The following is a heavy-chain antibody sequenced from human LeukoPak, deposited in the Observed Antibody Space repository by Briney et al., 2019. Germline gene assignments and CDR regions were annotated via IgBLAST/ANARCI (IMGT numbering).Heavy chain of an antibody. Sequence: GGSLRLSCAASGFTFSSYWMSCGRQAPGKGLEWVANIKQDGSEKSYVDSVKGRFTISRDNAKNSLYLQMNSLRAEDTAVYYCARDGLIDSSGWYGYWGQGTLVTVSS. CDR2: IKQDGSEK. CDR1: GFTFSSYW. CDR3: ARDGLIDSSGWYGY. V-gene: IGHV3-7*01. J-gene: IGHJ4*02. D-gene: IGHD6-19*01.